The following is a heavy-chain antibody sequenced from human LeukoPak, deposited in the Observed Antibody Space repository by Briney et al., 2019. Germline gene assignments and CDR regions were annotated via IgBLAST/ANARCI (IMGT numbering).Heavy chain of an antibody. V-gene: IGHV3-11*01. J-gene: IGHJ4*02. CDR1: GFTFSDYY. CDR2: ISSSGNTI. CDR3: ARDYAEYTYYYDSSGQGFDY. D-gene: IGHD3-22*01. Sequence: GGSLRLSRAASGFTFSDYYMSWIRQAPGKGLEWVSYISSSGNTIYYADSVKGRFTISRDNAKNSLYLQMNSLRAEDTAVYYCARDYAEYTYYYDSSGQGFDYWGQGTLVTVSS.